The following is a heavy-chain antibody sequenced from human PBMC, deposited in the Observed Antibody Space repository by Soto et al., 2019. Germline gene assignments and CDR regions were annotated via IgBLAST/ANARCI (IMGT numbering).Heavy chain of an antibody. CDR3: ARGSTRYNMDV. Sequence: QVQLVQSGGEVRKPGASVKVSCKTSGYTFTNNGINWVRQAPGQGLEWMGWISGYNANTKYAQKFQARVTLTTDTLTSTAFMELRSLRSDDTAVFYCARGSTRYNMDVWGQGTTVTVSS. D-gene: IGHD1-1*01. CDR1: GYTFTNNG. J-gene: IGHJ6*02. CDR2: ISGYNANT. V-gene: IGHV1-18*04.